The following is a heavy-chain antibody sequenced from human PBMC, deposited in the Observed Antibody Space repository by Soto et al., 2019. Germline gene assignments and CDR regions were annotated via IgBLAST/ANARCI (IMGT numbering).Heavy chain of an antibody. CDR1: GYTFTSYG. CDR2: ISTYNGDT. V-gene: IGHV1-18*01. CDR3: AIYRYCSGDICYSSGAGHFDY. J-gene: IGHJ4*02. Sequence: QVQLVQSGGEVKKPGASVKVSCKASGYTFTSYGFGWVRQAPGQGLEWMGWISTYNGDTKYATNFQGRVTMTTDTPTSTAYMELRRLRSGDTAVYYCAIYRYCSGDICYSSGAGHFDYWGQGTLVTVSS. D-gene: IGHD2-15*01.